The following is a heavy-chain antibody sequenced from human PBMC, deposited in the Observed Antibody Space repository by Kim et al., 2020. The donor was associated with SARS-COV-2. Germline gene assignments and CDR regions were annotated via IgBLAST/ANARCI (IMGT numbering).Heavy chain of an antibody. D-gene: IGHD2-21*01. CDR1: GGTTRSSTYY. V-gene: IGHV4-39*01. J-gene: IGHJ4*02. CDR3: ARQPCGGCCYSDY. Sequence: SETLSLTCTVSGGTTRSSTYYWGWMRQPPGKGLEWIGSIYNSGNTYYNPSLKSRVTISVDTSKNQFSLKLNSVTAADTAVYYCARQPCGGCCYSDYWGQGTLVTASS. CDR2: IYNSGNT.